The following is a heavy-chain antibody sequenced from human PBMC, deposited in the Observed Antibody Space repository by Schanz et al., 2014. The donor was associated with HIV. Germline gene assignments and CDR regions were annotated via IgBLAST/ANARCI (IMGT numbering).Heavy chain of an antibody. CDR3: ARDFREGGRSWYKKGMGFDY. J-gene: IGHJ4*02. Sequence: EVQLVETGGGLIQPGGSLRLSCAVSGFTISSNYMSWVRQAPGKGLEWVSVISSDGGHSYYADSVKGRFTISRDNSKDSLFLQINSLRIEDTAFYHCARDFREGGRSWYKKGMGFDYGGQGTLVTVSS. V-gene: IGHV3-43*01. CDR1: GFTISSNY. D-gene: IGHD6-13*01. CDR2: ISSDGGHS.